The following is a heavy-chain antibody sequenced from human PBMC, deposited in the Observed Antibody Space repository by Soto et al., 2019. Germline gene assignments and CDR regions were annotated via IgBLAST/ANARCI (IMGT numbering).Heavy chain of an antibody. J-gene: IGHJ4*02. Sequence: GGSLRLSCAASGFTFSSYAMHWVRQAPGKGLEWVAVISYDGSNKYYADSVKGRFTIPRDNSKNTLYLQMNSLRAEDTAVYYCARDRPEQLAFDYWGQGTPVTVSS. CDR3: ARDRPEQLAFDY. CDR2: ISYDGSNK. CDR1: GFTFSSYA. D-gene: IGHD6-13*01. V-gene: IGHV3-30-3*01.